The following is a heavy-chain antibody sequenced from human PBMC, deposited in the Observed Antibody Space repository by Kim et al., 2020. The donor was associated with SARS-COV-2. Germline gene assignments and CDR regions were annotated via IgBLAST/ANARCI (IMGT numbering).Heavy chain of an antibody. Sequence: GGSLRRSCAVSGLIVNTNYMSWVRQAPGKGLEWVSVIYTGGTTYYASSVKGRFTISRDYSKNTLYLQMNSLRVEDTAVYYCARPYDSGSYSRPRGYFYHAMDVWGQGTTVTVSS. J-gene: IGHJ6*02. D-gene: IGHD3-10*01. CDR3: ARPYDSGSYSRPRGYFYHAMDV. V-gene: IGHV3-66*04. CDR2: IYTGGTT. CDR1: GLIVNTNY.